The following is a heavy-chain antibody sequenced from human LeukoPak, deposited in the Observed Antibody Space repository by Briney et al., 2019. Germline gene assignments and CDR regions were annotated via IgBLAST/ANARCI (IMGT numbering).Heavy chain of an antibody. J-gene: IGHJ4*02. D-gene: IGHD6-13*01. CDR3: AEDPKLYSSSWIDY. V-gene: IGHV3-23*01. CDR1: GFTFSSYA. Sequence: PGGSLRLSCAASGFTFSSYAMSWVRQAPGKGLEWVSAISGSGGSTYYADSVKGRFTISRDNSKNTLYLQMNSLRAEDTAVYYCAEDPKLYSSSWIDYWGQGTLVTVSS. CDR2: ISGSGGST.